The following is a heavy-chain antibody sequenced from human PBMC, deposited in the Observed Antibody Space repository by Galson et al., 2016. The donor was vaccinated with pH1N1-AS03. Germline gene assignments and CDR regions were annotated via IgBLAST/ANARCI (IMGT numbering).Heavy chain of an antibody. CDR2: ISGSGATI. CDR3: ARSSYDILTNPLY. J-gene: IGHJ4*02. CDR1: GFTFSDYY. Sequence: RLSCAASGFTFSDYYMSWIRQTPGKGLEWVSYISGSGATIYYADSVKGRFSISRDSAKNSLFLQMNSLRVEDTAVYYCARSSYDILTNPLYWGQGVPVTVSA. V-gene: IGHV3-11*01. D-gene: IGHD3-9*01.